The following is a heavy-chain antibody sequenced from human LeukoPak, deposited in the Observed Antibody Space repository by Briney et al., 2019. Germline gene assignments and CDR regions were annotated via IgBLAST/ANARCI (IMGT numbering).Heavy chain of an antibody. V-gene: IGHV4-4*02. CDR3: ASIMITFGGVIVRRYFDY. D-gene: IGHD3-16*02. CDR2: IYHSGST. Sequence: GSLRLSCAASGFTLSNYAMNWVRQAPGKGLEWIGEIYHSGSTNYNPSLKSRVTISVDKSKNQFSLKLSSVTAADTAVYYCASIMITFGGVIVRRYFDYWGQGTLVTVSS. CDR1: GFTLSNYAM. J-gene: IGHJ4*02.